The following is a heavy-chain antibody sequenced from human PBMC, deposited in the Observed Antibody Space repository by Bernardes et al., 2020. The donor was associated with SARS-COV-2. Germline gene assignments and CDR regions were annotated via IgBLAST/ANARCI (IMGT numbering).Heavy chain of an antibody. Sequence: SETLSLTCAVSGYSISSGYYWGWIRQPPGKGLEWIGSIYHSGSTYYNPSLKSRVTISVDTSKNKFSLKLSSVTAADTAVYYCAREVKSEDIVVVPAAPEEYNWFDPWGQGTLVTVSS. CDR2: IYHSGST. J-gene: IGHJ5*02. CDR1: GYSISSGYY. D-gene: IGHD2-2*01. CDR3: AREVKSEDIVVVPAAPEEYNWFDP. V-gene: IGHV4-38-2*02.